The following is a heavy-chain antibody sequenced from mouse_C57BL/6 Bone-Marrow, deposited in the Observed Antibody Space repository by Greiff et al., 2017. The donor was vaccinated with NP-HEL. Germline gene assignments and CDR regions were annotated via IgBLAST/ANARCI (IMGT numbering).Heavy chain of an antibody. CDR2: ISDGGSYT. CDR1: GFTFSSYA. Sequence: EVKLVESGGGLVKPGGSLKLSCAASGFTFSSYAMSWVRQTPEKRLEWVATISDGGSYTYYPDNVKGRFTISRDNAKNNLYLQMSHLKSEDTAMYYCARDGLKLFAYWGQGTLVTVSA. D-gene: IGHD6-2*01. CDR3: ARDGLKLFAY. V-gene: IGHV5-4*01. J-gene: IGHJ3*01.